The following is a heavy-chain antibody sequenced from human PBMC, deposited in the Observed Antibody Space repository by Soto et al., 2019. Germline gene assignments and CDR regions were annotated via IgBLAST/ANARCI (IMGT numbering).Heavy chain of an antibody. CDR1: GGSISSGGYY. CDR3: ARDVVVMGGGYYYYGMDV. J-gene: IGHJ6*02. V-gene: IGHV4-31*03. Sequence: KPSETLSLTCTVSGGSISSGGYYWSWIRQHPGKGLEWIGYIYYSGSTYYSPSLKSRVTISVDTSKNQFSLKLSSVTAADTAVYYCARDVVVMGGGYYYYGMDVWGQGTTVTVSS. CDR2: IYYSGST. D-gene: IGHD3-22*01.